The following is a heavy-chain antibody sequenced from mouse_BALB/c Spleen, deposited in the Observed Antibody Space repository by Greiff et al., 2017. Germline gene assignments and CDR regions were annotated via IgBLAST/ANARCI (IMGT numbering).Heavy chain of an antibody. J-gene: IGHJ4*01. V-gene: IGHV14-3*02. Sequence: EVQLQQSGAELVKPGASVKLSCTASGFNIKDTYMHWVKQRPEQGLEWIGRIDPANGNTKYDPKFQGKATITADTSSNTAYLQLSSLTSEDTAVYYCARHYGPYAMDYWGQGTSVTVSS. D-gene: IGHD1-2*01. CDR2: IDPANGNT. CDR1: GFNIKDTY. CDR3: ARHYGPYAMDY.